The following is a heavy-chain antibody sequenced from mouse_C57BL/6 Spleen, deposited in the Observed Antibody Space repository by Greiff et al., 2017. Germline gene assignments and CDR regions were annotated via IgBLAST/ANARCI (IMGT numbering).Heavy chain of an antibody. J-gene: IGHJ3*01. V-gene: IGHV1-26*01. CDR3: ARDDHGGFAY. Sequence: VQLQQSGPELVKPGASVKISCKASGYTFTDYYMNWVKQSHGKSLEWIGDINPNNGGTSYNQKFKGKATLTVDKSSSTAYMELRSLTSEDSAVSYCARDDHGGFAYWGQGTLFTVSA. CDR2: INPNNGGT. CDR1: GYTFTDYY.